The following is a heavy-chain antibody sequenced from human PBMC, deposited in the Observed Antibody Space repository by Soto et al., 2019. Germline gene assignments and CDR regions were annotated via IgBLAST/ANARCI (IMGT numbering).Heavy chain of an antibody. Sequence: PXETLSLTCTVSGCSISSGGDYWGWIRQHPGKGLEWMGYIYYSGSTYYNPSLKSRVIISVDTSKNQFSLKLSSMTAADTAVYYCARGGDYYFDYWGQGTLVTVSS. V-gene: IGHV4-31*03. D-gene: IGHD2-21*01. CDR2: IYYSGST. J-gene: IGHJ4*02. CDR3: ARGGDYYFDY. CDR1: GCSISSGGDY.